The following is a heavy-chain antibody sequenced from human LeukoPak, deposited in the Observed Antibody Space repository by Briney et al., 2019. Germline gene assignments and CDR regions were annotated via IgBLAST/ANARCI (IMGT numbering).Heavy chain of an antibody. V-gene: IGHV1-46*01. Sequence: GASVKVSCKASGYTFTSYYTHWVRQAPGQGLEYMGIIRPSGSTAYAQKFQGRVTMTRDTSTSAVYMELSSLRSEDTAVYYCAREGPETYNFDFWGQGTQVTVSS. CDR2: IRPSGST. CDR1: GYTFTSYY. J-gene: IGHJ4*02. D-gene: IGHD5-18*01. CDR3: AREGPETYNFDF.